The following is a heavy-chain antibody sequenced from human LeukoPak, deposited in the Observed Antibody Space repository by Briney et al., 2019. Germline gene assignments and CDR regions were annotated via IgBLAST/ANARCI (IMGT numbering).Heavy chain of an antibody. CDR2: ISYDGSNK. J-gene: IGHJ4*02. D-gene: IGHD3-16*01. Sequence: PGGSLRLSCAASGFTFSSYAMHWVRQAPGKGLEWVAVISYDGSNKNYADSVKGRFTISRDSSKNTLYLQMNSLRAEDTAVYCCARDPSWGYPASYFDYWGQGTLVTVSS. CDR3: ARDPSWGYPASYFDY. V-gene: IGHV3-30*04. CDR1: GFTFSSYA.